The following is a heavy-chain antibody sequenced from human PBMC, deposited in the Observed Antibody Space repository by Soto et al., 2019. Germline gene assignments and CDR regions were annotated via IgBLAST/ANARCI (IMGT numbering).Heavy chain of an antibody. CDR2: INAGNGNT. D-gene: IGHD7-27*01. CDR3: ARDPGLGMASYFDY. J-gene: IGHJ4*02. V-gene: IGHV1-3*01. CDR1: GYTFTSYA. Sequence: ASVKVSCKASGYTFTSYAMHWVRQAPGQRLEWMGWINAGNGNTKYSQKFQGRVTITRDTSASTAYMELSSLRSEDTAVYYCARDPGLGMASYFDYWGQGTLVTVSS.